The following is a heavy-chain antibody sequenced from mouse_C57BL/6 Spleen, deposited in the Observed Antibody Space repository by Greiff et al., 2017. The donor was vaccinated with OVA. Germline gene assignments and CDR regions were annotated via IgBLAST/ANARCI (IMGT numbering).Heavy chain of an antibody. CDR3: ARTTGSSLYYYAMDY. J-gene: IGHJ4*01. CDR1: GYTFTDYN. Sequence: EVKLQESGPELVKPGASVKIPCKASGYTFTDYNMDWVKQSHGKSLEWIGDINPNNGGTIYNQKFKGKATLTVDKSSSTAYMELRSLTSEDTAVYYCARTTGSSLYYYAMDYWGQGTSVTVSS. D-gene: IGHD1-1*01. V-gene: IGHV1-18*01. CDR2: INPNNGGT.